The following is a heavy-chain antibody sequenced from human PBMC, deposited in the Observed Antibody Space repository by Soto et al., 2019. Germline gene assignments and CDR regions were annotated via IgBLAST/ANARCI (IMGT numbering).Heavy chain of an antibody. Sequence: SETLSLTCAVSGGSISSSNWWSWIRQPPGKGLEWIGSIYSTGSTYYNPSLQSRGTVSVDTSKNRFSLRLSSVTAADTAVYYCARQDYDILTGYYLPWFDPWGQGTLVTVSS. V-gene: IGHV4-39*01. CDR3: ARQDYDILTGYYLPWFDP. CDR2: IYSTGST. D-gene: IGHD3-9*01. J-gene: IGHJ5*02. CDR1: GGSISSSNW.